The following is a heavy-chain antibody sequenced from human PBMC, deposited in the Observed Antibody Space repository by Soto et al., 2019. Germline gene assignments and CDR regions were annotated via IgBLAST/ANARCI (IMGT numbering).Heavy chain of an antibody. Sequence: QVHLVQSGAEVKKPGASVKVSCKASSYTFTYNASNWVRQAPGQGLEWMGWIGANSGSTNDAQNFQGRGTLTRHTSSNTAHMDLRTLRPDDAAIYYSATSSPGGVGQYVDTFDIWSQGPMVTVSS. V-gene: IGHV1-18*01. CDR2: IGANSGST. D-gene: IGHD3-16*01. CDR3: ATSSPGGVGQYVDTFDI. CDR1: SYTFTYNA. J-gene: IGHJ3*02.